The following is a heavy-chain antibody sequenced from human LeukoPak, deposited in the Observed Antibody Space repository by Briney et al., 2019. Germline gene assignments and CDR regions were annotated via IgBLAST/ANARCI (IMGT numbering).Heavy chain of an antibody. J-gene: IGHJ4*02. CDR2: INDNGRST. CDR3: VKYSSGWYYDY. Sequence: PGGALRLSCSASGFTFSKYAMHWVRQAPGKGLEYVSAINDNGRSTYYADSVKGRFSIYRDNSKSTLYLQMSSLRTEDTAVYYCVKYSSGWYYDYWGQGTLVTVSS. V-gene: IGHV3-64D*09. CDR1: GFTFSKYA. D-gene: IGHD6-19*01.